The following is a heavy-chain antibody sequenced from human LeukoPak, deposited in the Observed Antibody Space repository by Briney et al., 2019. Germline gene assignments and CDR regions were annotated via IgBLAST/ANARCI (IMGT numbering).Heavy chain of an antibody. V-gene: IGHV1-2*04. CDR3: ARDGGSGSYYYYGMDV. CDR2: VNPNSGGT. D-gene: IGHD3-10*01. CDR1: GYTFTGYY. J-gene: IGHJ6*02. Sequence: ASVKVSCKASGYTFTGYYMHWVRQAPGQGLEWMGWVNPNSGGTNYAQKFQGWVTMTRDTSISTAYMELSRLRSDDTAVYYCARDGGSGSYYYYGMDVWGQGTTVTVSS.